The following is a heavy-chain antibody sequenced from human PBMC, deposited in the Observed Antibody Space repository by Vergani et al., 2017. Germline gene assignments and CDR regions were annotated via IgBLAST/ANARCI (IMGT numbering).Heavy chain of an antibody. CDR2: IYYSGST. CDR3: ARTTGSRPPDY. J-gene: IGHJ4*02. CDR1: GGSISSYY. D-gene: IGHD3-10*01. Sequence: QVQLQESGPGLVKPSETLSLTCTVSGGSISSYYWSWIRQPPGKGLEWIGCIYYSGSTNYNPSLKSRVTISVDTSKNQFSLKLSSVTAADTAVYYCARTTGSRPPDYWGQGTLVTVSS. V-gene: IGHV4-59*01.